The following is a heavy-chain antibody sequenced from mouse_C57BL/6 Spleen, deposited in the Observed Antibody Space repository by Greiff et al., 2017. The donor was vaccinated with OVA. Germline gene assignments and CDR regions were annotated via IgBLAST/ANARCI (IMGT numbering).Heavy chain of an antibody. CDR2: IDPETGGT. CDR1: GYTFTDYE. V-gene: IGHV1-15*01. Sequence: VQLLESGAELVRPGASVTLSCKASGYTFTDYEMHWVKQTPVHGLEWIGAIDPETGGTAYNQKFKGQVILTADKSSSTAYMERRSLTSEDSAVYYCTRSYAMDYWGQGTSVTVSS. J-gene: IGHJ4*01. CDR3: TRSYAMDY.